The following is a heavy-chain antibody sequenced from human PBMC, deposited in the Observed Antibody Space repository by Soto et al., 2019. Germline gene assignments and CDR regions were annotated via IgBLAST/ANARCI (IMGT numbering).Heavy chain of an antibody. CDR1: GFSLSTSGVG. CDR2: IYWDDDK. CDR3: AHTRGGIAARPFSYYYYYMDV. J-gene: IGHJ6*03. D-gene: IGHD6-6*01. Sequence: QITLKESGPTLVKPTQTLTLTCTFSGFSLSTSGVGVGWIRQPPGKALEWLALIYWDDDKRYSPSLKSRLTITKDTSKNQVVLTMTNMDPVDTATYYCAHTRGGIAARPFSYYYYYMDVWGKGTTVTVSS. V-gene: IGHV2-5*02.